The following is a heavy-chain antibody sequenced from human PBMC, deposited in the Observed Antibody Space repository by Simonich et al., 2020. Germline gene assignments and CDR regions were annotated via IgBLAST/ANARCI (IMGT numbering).Heavy chain of an antibody. V-gene: IGHV3-74*01. J-gene: IGHJ3*02. CDR2: INSDGRST. Sequence: EVQLVESGGGLVQPGGSLRLSCAASGFTFSSYWMHWVRQAPGKGLVCVSRINSDGRSTSYADSVKGRFTISRDNAKNTLYLQMNSLRAEDTAVYYCARDYSNYDAFDIWGQGTMVTVSS. CDR1: GFTFSSYW. CDR3: ARDYSNYDAFDI. D-gene: IGHD4-4*01.